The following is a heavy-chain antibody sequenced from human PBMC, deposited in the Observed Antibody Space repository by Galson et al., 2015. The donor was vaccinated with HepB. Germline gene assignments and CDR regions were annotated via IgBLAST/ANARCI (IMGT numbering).Heavy chain of an antibody. J-gene: IGHJ6*02. CDR1: GFTFSSYA. CDR3: ARGNNYHPRDV. V-gene: IGHV3-30-3*01. Sequence: SLRLSCAASGFTFSSYAMHWVRQAPGKGLEWVAVIYYDGSETYYADFVKGRFTISRDKSKNTLFLQMNSLRVEDTAVYYRARGNNYHPRDVWGQGTAVTVSS. CDR2: IYYDGSET. D-gene: IGHD5-24*01.